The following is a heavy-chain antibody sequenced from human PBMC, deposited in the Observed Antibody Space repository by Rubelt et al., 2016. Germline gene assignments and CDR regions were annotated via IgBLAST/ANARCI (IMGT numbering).Heavy chain of an antibody. CDR2: INHSGST. CDR3: TRGGSSSHFPYFDY. J-gene: IGHJ4*02. V-gene: IGHV4-34*01. CDR1: GGSFTDYY. Sequence: QVQLQQWGAGLLKPSETLSLTCAVYGGSFTDYYWTWIRQPPGKGLEWIGEINHSGSTNYNSSLKSRATISVDTSKSQFSLRLNSGTAADTALYYCTRGGSSSHFPYFDYWGQGTLVTVSS. D-gene: IGHD6-13*01.